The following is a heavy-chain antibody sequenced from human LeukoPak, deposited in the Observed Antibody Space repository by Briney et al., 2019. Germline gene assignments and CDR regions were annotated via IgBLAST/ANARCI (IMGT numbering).Heavy chain of an antibody. CDR2: ISGSGGST. Sequence: GGSLRLSCAPSGFTFSSYAMSSVRQAPGKGLEWVSAISGSGGSTYYADSVKGRFTISRDNSKDTLYLHMNSLRAAATPVYYCAKVLKRRILTGYYIELWGRGTLVTVSS. J-gene: IGHJ2*01. D-gene: IGHD3-9*01. CDR1: GFTFSSYA. CDR3: AKVLKRRILTGYYIEL. V-gene: IGHV3-23*01.